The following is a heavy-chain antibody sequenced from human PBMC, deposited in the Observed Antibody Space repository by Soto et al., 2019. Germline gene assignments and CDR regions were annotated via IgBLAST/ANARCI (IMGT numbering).Heavy chain of an antibody. D-gene: IGHD6-13*01. Sequence: GGSLRLSCAASGFTFSSYDMHWVRQAPGKGLEWVAVISYDGSNKYYADSVKGRFTISRDNSKNTLYLQMNSLRAEDTAVYYCARGRRQQLVRHYYYYGMDVWGQGTTVTVSS. CDR2: ISYDGSNK. J-gene: IGHJ6*02. CDR1: GFTFSSYD. V-gene: IGHV3-30-3*01. CDR3: ARGRRQQLVRHYYYYGMDV.